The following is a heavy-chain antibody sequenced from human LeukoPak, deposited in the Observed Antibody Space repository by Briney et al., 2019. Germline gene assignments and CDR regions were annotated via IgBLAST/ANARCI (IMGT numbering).Heavy chain of an antibody. CDR2: INPNSGGT. V-gene: IGHV1-2*02. J-gene: IGHJ5*02. CDR3: ARGRCSSTSCYGVPSQNNWFDP. CDR1: GYTFTGYY. Sequence: ASVKVSCKASGYTFTGYYMHWVRQAPGQGLEWMGWINPNSGGTNYAQKFQGRATMTRDTSISTAYMELSRLRSDDTAVYYCARGRCSSTSCYGVPSQNNWFDPWGQGTLVTVSS. D-gene: IGHD2-2*01.